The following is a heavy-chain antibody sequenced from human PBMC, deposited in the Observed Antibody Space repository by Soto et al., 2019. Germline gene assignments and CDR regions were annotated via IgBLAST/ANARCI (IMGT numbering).Heavy chain of an antibody. V-gene: IGHV2-5*01. Sequence: QITLKESGPTLVKPTQTLTLTCTFSGFSLSTSGVGVGWIRQPPGKALDWLALIYWNDDKRYSPSLKSRLTITKDTSKKQVVLTMTNMDPVDTATYYCARYCSSTSCYIYYYYGMDVWGQGTTVTVSS. D-gene: IGHD2-2*01. CDR1: GFSLSTSGVG. J-gene: IGHJ6*02. CDR3: ARYCSSTSCYIYYYYGMDV. CDR2: IYWNDDK.